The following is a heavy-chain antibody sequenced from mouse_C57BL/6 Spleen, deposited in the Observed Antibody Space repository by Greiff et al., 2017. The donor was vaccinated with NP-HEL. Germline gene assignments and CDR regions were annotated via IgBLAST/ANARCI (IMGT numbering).Heavy chain of an antibody. CDR2: IHPNSGST. V-gene: IGHV1-64*01. Sequence: LQQPGAELVKPGASVKLSCKASGYTFTSYWMHWVKQRPGQGLEWIGMIHPNSGSTNYNEKFKSKATLTVDKSSSTAYMQLSSLTSEDSAVYYCARKDYYGSSPAMDYWGQGTSVTVSS. J-gene: IGHJ4*01. CDR1: GYTFTSYW. D-gene: IGHD1-1*01. CDR3: ARKDYYGSSPAMDY.